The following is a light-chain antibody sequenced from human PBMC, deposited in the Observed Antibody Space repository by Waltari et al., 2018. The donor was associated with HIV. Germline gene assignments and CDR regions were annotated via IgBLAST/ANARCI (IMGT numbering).Light chain of an antibody. CDR1: RSNIRAGFA. Sequence: QSVLPPPPSVSGAPGQMFTLSCTGPRSNIRAGFAFHCYQQVPGTAPKLLIYGNINRPSGVPDRFSGSKSGASASLAITGLQAEDEADYYCQSYDSSLSGSRVFGTGTKVTVL. CDR2: GNI. CDR3: QSYDSSLSGSRV. J-gene: IGLJ1*01. V-gene: IGLV1-40*01.